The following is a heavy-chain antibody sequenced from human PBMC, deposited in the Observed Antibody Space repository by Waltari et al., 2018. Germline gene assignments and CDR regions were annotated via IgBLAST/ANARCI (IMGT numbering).Heavy chain of an antibody. CDR1: GFTFSSFW. CDR2: ISTDASDT. CDR3: ARVSRRTYRSPVPGRHYYYGMDV. J-gene: IGHJ6*02. V-gene: IGHV3-74*03. D-gene: IGHD1-1*01. Sequence: EEQLVESGGGLVQPGDSLRLSCAASGFTFSSFWMNWVHQAPGKGPLWVSRISTDASDTTYADSVKGRFTISRDNARNTLYLQMNRLRAEDTAVYFCARVSRRTYRSPVPGRHYYYGMDVWGQGTTVTVSS.